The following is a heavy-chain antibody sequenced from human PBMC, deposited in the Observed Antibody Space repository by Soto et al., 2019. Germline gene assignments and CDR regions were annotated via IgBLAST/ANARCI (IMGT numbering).Heavy chain of an antibody. V-gene: IGHV4-59*01. J-gene: IGHJ5*02. CDR1: GGSISNYY. Sequence: QVHLQESGPRLVKPSETLSLTCTVSGGSISNYYWSWIRQPPGRGLEWIGHIFYSGSTNYNPALKSRVTISVDTSKSQFSLKLSSVTAADTAVYYCAKDSGYNYGYFPWFDPWGQGTLVTVSS. CDR2: IFYSGST. CDR3: AKDSGYNYGYFPWFDP. D-gene: IGHD5-18*01.